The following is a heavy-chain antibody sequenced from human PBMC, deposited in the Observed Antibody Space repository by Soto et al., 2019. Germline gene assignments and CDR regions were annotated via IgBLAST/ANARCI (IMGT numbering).Heavy chain of an antibody. D-gene: IGHD3-9*01. CDR1: GFSLSTSGVG. Sequence: QITLKESGPTLVRPTQPLTLTCAFSGFSLSTSGVGVGWIRQPPGKALEWLAVIYWDDSKHYSPSLRSSLTITKDTSKNQVVLTMTNMDPMDTGTYYCAHKGPEDWPLDYWGQGTLVTVSS. CDR2: IYWDDSK. J-gene: IGHJ4*02. V-gene: IGHV2-5*02. CDR3: AHKGPEDWPLDY.